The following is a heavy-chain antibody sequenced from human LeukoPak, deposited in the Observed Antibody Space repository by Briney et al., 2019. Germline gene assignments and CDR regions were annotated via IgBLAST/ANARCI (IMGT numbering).Heavy chain of an antibody. J-gene: IGHJ4*02. D-gene: IGHD6-19*01. V-gene: IGHV3-23*01. Sequence: PGGSLRLSCAASGFTFSSYAMSWVRQAPGKGLEWVSAISGSGGSTYYADSVKGRFTISRDNSKNTLYLQMNSLRAEDTAVYHCAKDGRSYSSGWPPFDYWGQGALVTVSS. CDR1: GFTFSSYA. CDR2: ISGSGGST. CDR3: AKDGRSYSSGWPPFDY.